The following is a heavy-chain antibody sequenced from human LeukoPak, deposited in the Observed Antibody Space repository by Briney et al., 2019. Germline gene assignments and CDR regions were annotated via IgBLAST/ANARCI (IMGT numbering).Heavy chain of an antibody. Sequence: PSETLSLTCTVSGGSISSSSYYWGWIRQPPGKGLEWIGYIYYSGSTNYNPSLKSRVTISVDTSKNRFSLKLSSVTAADTAVYYCARLARYCSGGSCYGWFDPWGQGTLVTVSS. CDR3: ARLARYCSGGSCYGWFDP. CDR1: GGSISSSSYY. D-gene: IGHD2-15*01. J-gene: IGHJ5*02. CDR2: IYYSGST. V-gene: IGHV4-61*05.